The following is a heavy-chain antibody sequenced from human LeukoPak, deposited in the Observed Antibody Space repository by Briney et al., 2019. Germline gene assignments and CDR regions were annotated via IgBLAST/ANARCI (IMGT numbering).Heavy chain of an antibody. CDR2: ISSSGSTI. CDR3: ARAPVVMSSYYYGMDV. J-gene: IGHJ6*02. D-gene: IGHD4-23*01. Sequence: GGSLRLSCAASGFTFRSYEMNWVRQAPGKGLEWVSYISSSGSTIYYADSVKGRFTISRDNAKNSLYLQMNSLRAEDTAVYYCARAPVVMSSYYYGMDVWGQGTTVTVSS. V-gene: IGHV3-48*03. CDR1: GFTFRSYE.